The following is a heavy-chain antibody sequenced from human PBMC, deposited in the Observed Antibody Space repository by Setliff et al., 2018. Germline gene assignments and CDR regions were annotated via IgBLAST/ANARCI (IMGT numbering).Heavy chain of an antibody. CDR2: IKQDGSEK. V-gene: IGHV3-7*01. Sequence: GGSLRLSCAASGFTFSRYWMSWVRQAPGKGLEWVANIKQDGSEKYYVDSVKGRFTISRDNAKNSLYLQMNSLRAEDTAVYYCARDHVYGSQYYYYFDYWGQGTLVTVSS. J-gene: IGHJ4*02. CDR3: ARDHVYGSQYYYYFDY. CDR1: GFTFSRYW. D-gene: IGHD3-10*01.